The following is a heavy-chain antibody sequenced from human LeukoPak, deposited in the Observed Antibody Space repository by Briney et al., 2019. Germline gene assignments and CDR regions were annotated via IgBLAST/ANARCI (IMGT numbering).Heavy chain of an antibody. Sequence: PSETLSLTCTVSGGSISSSSYYWGWIRQPPGKGLEWIGSIYYSGSTYYNPSLKSRVTISVDTSKNQFSLKLCSVTAADTAVYYCARDPYPDSSSWYLRPYDSSGTAGYWGQGTLVTVSS. CDR3: ARDPYPDSSSWYLRPYDSSGTAGY. V-gene: IGHV4-39*07. CDR1: GGSISSSSYY. J-gene: IGHJ4*02. D-gene: IGHD6-13*01. CDR2: IYYSGST.